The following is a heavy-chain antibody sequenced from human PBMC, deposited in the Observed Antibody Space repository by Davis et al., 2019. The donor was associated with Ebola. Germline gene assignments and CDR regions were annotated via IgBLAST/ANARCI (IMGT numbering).Heavy chain of an antibody. D-gene: IGHD3-22*01. Sequence: GESLKISCAASGFTFSNYWMHWVRQAPGKGLVWVSRINSAGSSTTYADSVKGRFTISRDNAKNTLNLQMNSLRAEDTAVYYCARANDYYDSNGAFDIWGQGTMVTVSS. CDR2: INSAGSST. CDR3: ARANDYYDSNGAFDI. J-gene: IGHJ3*02. CDR1: GFTFSNYW. V-gene: IGHV3-74*01.